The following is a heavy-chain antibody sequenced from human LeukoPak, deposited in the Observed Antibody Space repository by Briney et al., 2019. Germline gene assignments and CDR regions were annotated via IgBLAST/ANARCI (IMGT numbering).Heavy chain of an antibody. D-gene: IGHD3-16*01. CDR3: ARRAGAYTHPYDY. CDR2: ISSSGSTI. V-gene: IGHV3-48*03. CDR1: GFTFSSYE. J-gene: IGHJ4*02. Sequence: GGSLRLSCAASGFTFSSYEMNWVRQAPGKGLEWVSYISSSGSTIYYADAVKGRFTISRDNSKNTLYLQMNSLRAEDTAVYYCARRAGAYTHPYDYWGQGTLVTVS.